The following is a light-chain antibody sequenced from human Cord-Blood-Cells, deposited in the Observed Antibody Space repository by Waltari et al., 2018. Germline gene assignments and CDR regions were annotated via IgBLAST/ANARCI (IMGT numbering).Light chain of an antibody. CDR2: EVS. CDR1: SSAVGGYNY. J-gene: IGLJ2*01. CDR3: SSYTSSSNVV. Sequence: QSALTQPASVSGSPGKSITISCTGTSSAVGGYNYVSWYQQHPGKAPKLMIYEVSNRPSGVSNRFSGSKSGNTASLTISGLQAEDEADYYCSSYTSSSNVVFGGGTKLTVL. V-gene: IGLV2-14*01.